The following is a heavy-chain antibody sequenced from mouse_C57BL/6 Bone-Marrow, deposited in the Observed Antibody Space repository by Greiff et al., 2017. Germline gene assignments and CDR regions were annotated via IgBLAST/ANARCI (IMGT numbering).Heavy chain of an antibody. Sequence: VQLQQSGAELVRPGASVKLSCTASGFNFKDDYMHWVKQRPEQGLEWIGRIDPENGDTEYASKFQGKATITADTPSNTAYLQLSSLTSEDTAVYYCTTGATGVAPDYWGQGTTLTVSS. D-gene: IGHD1-1*01. CDR1: GFNFKDDY. V-gene: IGHV14-4*01. CDR3: TTGATGVAPDY. CDR2: IDPENGDT. J-gene: IGHJ2*01.